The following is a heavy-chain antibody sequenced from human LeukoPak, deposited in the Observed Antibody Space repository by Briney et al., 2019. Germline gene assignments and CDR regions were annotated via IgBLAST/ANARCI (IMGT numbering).Heavy chain of an antibody. Sequence: SETLSLTCTVSGGSISSYYWSWIRQPPGKGLEWIGYIYYSGSTNYNPSLKSRVTMSVDTSKNQFSLKLSSVTAADTAVYYCARDHGDTRFDYWGQGTLVIVSS. J-gene: IGHJ4*02. V-gene: IGHV4-59*12. CDR2: IYYSGST. D-gene: IGHD4-17*01. CDR3: ARDHGDTRFDY. CDR1: GGSISSYY.